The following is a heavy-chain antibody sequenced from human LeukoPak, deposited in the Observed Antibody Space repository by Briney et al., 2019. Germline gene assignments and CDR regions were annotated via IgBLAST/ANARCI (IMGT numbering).Heavy chain of an antibody. CDR1: GFTFSSYA. J-gene: IGHJ3*02. CDR3: AKWPRGLGGAFDI. Sequence: GGSLRVSCAASGFTFSSYAMSWVRQAPGKGLEWVSAISGSGGSTYYADSVKGRFTISRDNSKNTLYLQMNSLRAEDTAVYYCAKWPRGLGGAFDIWGQGTMVTVSS. CDR2: ISGSGGST. D-gene: IGHD3-16*01. V-gene: IGHV3-23*01.